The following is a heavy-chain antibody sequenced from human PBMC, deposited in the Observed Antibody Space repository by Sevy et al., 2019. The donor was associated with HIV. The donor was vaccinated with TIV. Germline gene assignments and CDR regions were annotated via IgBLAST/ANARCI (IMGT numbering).Heavy chain of an antibody. V-gene: IGHV3-21*01. Sequence: GGSLRLSCAASGFTFSSYSLSWVRQAPGKGLEWVSSISGSSSYIYHTDSVKGRFTISRDNAKNSLDLQMNSLRAEDMAVYYCTRHVDVTSSWYQTYSFYYMDVWGKGTTVTVSS. CDR3: TRHVDVTSSWYQTYSFYYMDV. D-gene: IGHD6-13*01. CDR1: GFTFSSYS. CDR2: ISGSSSYI. J-gene: IGHJ6*03.